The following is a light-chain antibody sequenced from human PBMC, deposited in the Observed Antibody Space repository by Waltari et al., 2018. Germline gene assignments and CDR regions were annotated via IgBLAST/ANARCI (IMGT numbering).Light chain of an antibody. CDR1: QSVSKY. CDR2: DAS. CDR3: QHYVRLPVT. J-gene: IGKJ1*01. V-gene: IGKV3-20*01. Sequence: IVLTQSPATLSLSPGAIATVSCRASQSVSKYLAWYRLKPGQAPRLLIYDASKRATGIPDRFSGRGSGTDVSLTISRLEPEDFAVYYCQHYVRLPVTFGQGTKVEIK.